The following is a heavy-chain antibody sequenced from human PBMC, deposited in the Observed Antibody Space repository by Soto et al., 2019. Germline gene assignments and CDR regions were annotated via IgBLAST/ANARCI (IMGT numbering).Heavy chain of an antibody. V-gene: IGHV3-23*01. CDR1: GFTFSSYA. Sequence: HPGGSLRLSCAASGFTFSSYAMSWVRQAPGKGLEWVSAISGSGGSTYYADSVKGRFTISRDNSKNTLYLQMNSLRAEDTAVYYCAKTTYYYDSSGYYPSGAFDIWGQGTMVTVSS. D-gene: IGHD3-22*01. J-gene: IGHJ3*02. CDR2: ISGSGGST. CDR3: AKTTYYYDSSGYYPSGAFDI.